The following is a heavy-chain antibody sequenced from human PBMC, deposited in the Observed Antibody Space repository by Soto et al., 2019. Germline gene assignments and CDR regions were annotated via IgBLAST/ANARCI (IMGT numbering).Heavy chain of an antibody. V-gene: IGHV4-39*01. Sequence: QLHLQESGTGPVKASETLSLTCTFSGGSISYGLYYWGWISQPPGKELEWIRSVYYTGRTFYNPSLKSRVPIASDTSPNQFCLGLTSVTAAVMAGYICARHIFNVNTIHFDPWGQGTLATVSS. CDR1: GGSISYGLYY. CDR3: ARHIFNVNTIHFDP. CDR2: VYYTGRT. D-gene: IGHD3-3*01. J-gene: IGHJ5*02.